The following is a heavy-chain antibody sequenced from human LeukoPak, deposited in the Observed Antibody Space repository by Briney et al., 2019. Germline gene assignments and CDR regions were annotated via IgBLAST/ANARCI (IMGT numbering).Heavy chain of an antibody. J-gene: IGHJ4*02. D-gene: IGHD3-10*01. Sequence: KPSETLSLTCTVSGGSISSSSYYLGWIRQPPRKGLEWIGSIYYSGSTYYNPSLKSRVTISVDTSKNQFSLKLSSVTAADTAVYYCARLGFGEYYFDYWGQGTLVTVSS. V-gene: IGHV4-39*01. CDR1: GGSISSSSYY. CDR3: ARLGFGEYYFDY. CDR2: IYYSGST.